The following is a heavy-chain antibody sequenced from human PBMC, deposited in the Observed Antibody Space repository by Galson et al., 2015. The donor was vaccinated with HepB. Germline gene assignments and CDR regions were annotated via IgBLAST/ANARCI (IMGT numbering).Heavy chain of an antibody. J-gene: IGHJ4*02. D-gene: IGHD6-6*01. CDR2: IKQDGSET. CDR3: ARDGGRVYDC. CDR1: GFTFRRYW. Sequence: SLRLSCAASGFTFRRYWMNWVRQAPGKGLEWVASIKQDGSETYYVDSVKGRFTVSRDNAKNSLYLQMNSLRAEDTAVYYCARDGGRVYDCWGRGTLVTVSS. V-gene: IGHV3-7*03.